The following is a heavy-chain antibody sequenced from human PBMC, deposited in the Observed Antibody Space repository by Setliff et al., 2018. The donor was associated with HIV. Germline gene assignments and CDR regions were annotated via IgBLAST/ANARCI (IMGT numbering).Heavy chain of an antibody. CDR1: GGSISNFY. Sequence: PSETLSLTCSVSGGSISNFYWSWIRQPPGKGLEWVGYIYSTGDTNYNPSLKSRVTLSADTSKNQLSLSLTSVTAADTAVYYCARVRLTMIMMVDYFDQWGQGTLVTSPQ. V-gene: IGHV4-59*12. CDR2: IYSTGDT. CDR3: ARVRLTMIMMVDYFDQ. D-gene: IGHD3-22*01. J-gene: IGHJ4*02.